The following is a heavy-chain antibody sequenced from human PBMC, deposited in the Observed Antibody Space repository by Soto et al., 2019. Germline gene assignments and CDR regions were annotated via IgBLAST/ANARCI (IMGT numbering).Heavy chain of an antibody. CDR3: VSQRTSVLTQAYFDY. V-gene: IGHV4-39*01. CDR2: VYYRGRS. CDR1: GGSVSNSNYY. Sequence: SETLSLTCTVSGGSVSNSNYYWGWIRQSPGKGLEWIGSVYYRGRSYSKSSVKSRVTISVDTSKNQFSLNLNSVTASDTAVYYCVSQRTSVLTQAYFDYWGPGAPLTVSS. D-gene: IGHD2-8*01. J-gene: IGHJ4*02.